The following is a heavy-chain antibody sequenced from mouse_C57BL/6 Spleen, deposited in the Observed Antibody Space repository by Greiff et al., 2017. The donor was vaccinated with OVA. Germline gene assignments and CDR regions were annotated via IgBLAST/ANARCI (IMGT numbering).Heavy chain of an antibody. CDR1: GFTFSSYA. D-gene: IGHD1-1*01. CDR2: ISDGGSYT. CDR3: ARDEGITTDYFDY. V-gene: IGHV5-4*01. J-gene: IGHJ2*01. Sequence: DVKLVESGGGLVKPGGSLKLSCAASGFTFSSYAMSWVRQTPEKRLEWVATISDGGSYTYYPDNVKGRFTISRDNAKNNLYLQMSHLKSEDTAMYYCARDEGITTDYFDYWGQGTTLTVSS.